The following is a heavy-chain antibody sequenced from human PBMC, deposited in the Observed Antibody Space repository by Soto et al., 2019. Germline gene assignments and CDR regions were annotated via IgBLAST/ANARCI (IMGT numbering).Heavy chain of an antibody. V-gene: IGHV3-33*01. CDR3: ARKDPGTAAGGDY. Sequence: QVQLVESGGGVVQPGRSLRLSCAASGFTFSTYDMHWVRQAPGKGLEWVALIWFHGTMKYYADSVKGRFTISRDNCKNTLYLQMDSLRAEDTAVYYCARKDPGTAAGGDYWGQGTLVTVSS. CDR2: IWFHGTMK. J-gene: IGHJ4*02. CDR1: GFTFSTYD. D-gene: IGHD6-13*01.